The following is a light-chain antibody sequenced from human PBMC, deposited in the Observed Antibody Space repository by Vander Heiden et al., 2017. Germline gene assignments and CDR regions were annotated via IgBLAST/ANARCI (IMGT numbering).Light chain of an antibody. CDR3: QQLNSSPFT. CDR1: QGISSY. V-gene: IGKV1-9*01. Sequence: DIQLTQSPSFLSASVGDRVTITCRASQGISSYLAWYQQKPGKAPKLLIYAASTLQSGVPSRFSGSGSGTEFTLTISSLQPEDFATYYCQQLNSSPFTFGQGTKLXIK. CDR2: AAS. J-gene: IGKJ2*01.